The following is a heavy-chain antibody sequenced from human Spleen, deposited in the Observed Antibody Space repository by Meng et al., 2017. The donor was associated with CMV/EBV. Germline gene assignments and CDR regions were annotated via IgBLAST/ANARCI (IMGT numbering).Heavy chain of an antibody. D-gene: IGHD1-1*01. V-gene: IGHV3-66*02. Sequence: GSLRLSCAASGFTVSSNYMSWVRQAPGKGLEWVSVIYSGGSTYYADSVKGRFTISRDNSKNTLYLQMNSLRAEDTAVHYCARDERGTRGGALDIWGQGTMVTVSS. CDR2: IYSGGST. CDR3: ARDERGTRGGALDI. CDR1: GFTVSSNY. J-gene: IGHJ3*02.